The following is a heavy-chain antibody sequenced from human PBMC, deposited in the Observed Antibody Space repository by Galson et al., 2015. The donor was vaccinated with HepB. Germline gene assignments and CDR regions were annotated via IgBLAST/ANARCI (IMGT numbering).Heavy chain of an antibody. CDR2: VDPSDSYT. V-gene: IGHV5-10-1*01. D-gene: IGHD3-16*01. CDR3: ATLSELPWEFRGGVRAFDI. CDR1: GYSFTNYW. Sequence: QSGAEVKKPGESLRISCKGSGYSFTNYWITWVRQMPGKGLEWMGRVDPSDSYTNYSPSFRGHFTFSADKSINTAYLQWSSLKASDTAMYYCATLSELPWEFRGGVRAFDIWGQGTMVTVSS. J-gene: IGHJ3*02.